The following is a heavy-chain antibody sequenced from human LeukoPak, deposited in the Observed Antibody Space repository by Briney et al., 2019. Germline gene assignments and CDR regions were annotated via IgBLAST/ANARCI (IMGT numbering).Heavy chain of an antibody. D-gene: IGHD4-23*01. J-gene: IGHJ1*01. CDR1: GFTFSSYE. CDR3: ARYLDYGGNSRVFQH. V-gene: IGHV3-48*03. CDR2: ISSSGSTI. Sequence: GGSLRLSCAASGFTFSSYEMNWVRQAPGKGLEWVSYISSSGSTIYYADSVKGRFTISRDNAKNSLYLQMNSLRAEDTAVYYCARYLDYGGNSRVFQHWGQGTLVTVSS.